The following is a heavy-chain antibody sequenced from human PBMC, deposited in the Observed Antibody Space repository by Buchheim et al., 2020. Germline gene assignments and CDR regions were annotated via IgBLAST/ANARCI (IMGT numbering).Heavy chain of an antibody. V-gene: IGHV3-30-3*01. D-gene: IGHD3-10*01. CDR1: GFTFSSYA. CDR2: ISYDGSNK. CDR3: ARDPRHYYGSGSLDY. Sequence: QVQLVESGGGVVQPGRSLRLSCAASGFTFSSYAMHWVRQAPGKGLEWVAVISYDGSNKYYADSVKGRFTISRDNSKNTLYLQMNSLRAEDTAVYYCARDPRHYYGSGSLDYWGQGTL. J-gene: IGHJ4*02.